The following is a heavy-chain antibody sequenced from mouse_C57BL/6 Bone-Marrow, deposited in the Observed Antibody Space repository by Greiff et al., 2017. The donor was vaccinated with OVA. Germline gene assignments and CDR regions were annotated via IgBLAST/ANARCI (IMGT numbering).Heavy chain of an antibody. CDR1: GYAFSSSW. CDR3: ARSESSGYKMDY. D-gene: IGHD3-2*02. J-gene: IGHJ4*01. V-gene: IGHV1-82*01. CDR2: IYPGDGDT. Sequence: QVQLQQSGPELVKPGASVKISCKASGYAFSSSWMNWVKQRPGKGLEWIGRIYPGDGDTNYNGKFKGKATLTADKSSSTAYMQLSSLTSEDSAVYFCARSESSGYKMDYWGQGTSVTVSS.